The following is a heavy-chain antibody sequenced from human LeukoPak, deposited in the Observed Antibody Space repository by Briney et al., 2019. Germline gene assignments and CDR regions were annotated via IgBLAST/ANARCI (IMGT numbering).Heavy chain of an antibody. CDR2: ISSSSSTI. D-gene: IGHD5-12*01. Sequence: PPGGSLRLSCAASGFTFSSYSMNWVRQAPGKGREWGSYISSSSSTIYYADSVKGRFTICRDKAKNSVDLQMNSLRDEDTAVYYCARDLGYAAYWGQGTLVTVSS. V-gene: IGHV3-48*02. CDR3: ARDLGYAAY. J-gene: IGHJ4*02. CDR1: GFTFSSYS.